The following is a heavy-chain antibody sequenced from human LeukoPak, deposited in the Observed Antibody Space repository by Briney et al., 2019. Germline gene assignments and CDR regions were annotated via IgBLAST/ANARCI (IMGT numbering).Heavy chain of an antibody. V-gene: IGHV1-69*04. Sequence: SVKVSCKASGGTFSSYAISWVRQAPGQGLEWMGRIIPILGIANYAQKFQGRVTITADKSTSTAYMELSSLRSDDTAVYYCARVALGYCSSTSCYGPLGNFDYWGQGTLVTVSS. D-gene: IGHD2-2*01. CDR1: GGTFSSYA. CDR2: IIPILGIA. J-gene: IGHJ4*02. CDR3: ARVALGYCSSTSCYGPLGNFDY.